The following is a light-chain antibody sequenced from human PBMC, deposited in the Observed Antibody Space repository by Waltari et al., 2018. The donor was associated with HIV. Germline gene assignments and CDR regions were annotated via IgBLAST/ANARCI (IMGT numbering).Light chain of an antibody. Sequence: DIVMTQSPLSLPVTPGGPASISCRSSQSLLHSNGYNYLDWYLQKPGQSPQLLIYLGFNRASGVPDRFSGTGSCTDFTLKISRVEAEDVGVYYCMQALQTPLTFGPGTKVDIE. V-gene: IGKV2-28*01. J-gene: IGKJ3*01. CDR2: LGF. CDR1: QSLLHSNGYNY. CDR3: MQALQTPLT.